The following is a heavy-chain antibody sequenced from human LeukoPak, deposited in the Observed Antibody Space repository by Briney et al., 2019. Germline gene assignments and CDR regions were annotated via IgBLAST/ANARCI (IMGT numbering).Heavy chain of an antibody. CDR3: AKDKGSESSWTFDY. Sequence: GGSLRLSCAGSGFTFSSYGMHWVRQAPGKGLEWVAVIWYDGSNKYYADSVKGRFTISRDNSKNTLYLQMNSLRAEDTAVYYCAKDKGSESSWTFDYWGQGTLVTVSS. V-gene: IGHV3-33*06. J-gene: IGHJ4*02. CDR2: IWYDGSNK. CDR1: GFTFSSYG. D-gene: IGHD6-13*01.